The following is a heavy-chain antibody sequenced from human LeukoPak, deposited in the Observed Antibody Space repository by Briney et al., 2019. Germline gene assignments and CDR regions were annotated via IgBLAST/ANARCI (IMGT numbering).Heavy chain of an antibody. V-gene: IGHV1-24*01. CDR3: AKDTPDYYGSGSYWGWAFDI. CDR2: FDPEDGET. J-gene: IGHJ3*02. Sequence: GASVKVSCKVSGYTLTELSMHWVRQAPGKGLEWMGGFDPEDGETIYAQKFQGRVTMTEDTSTDTAYMELSSLRSEDTALYYCAKDTPDYYGSGSYWGWAFDIWGQGTMVTVSS. D-gene: IGHD3-10*01. CDR1: GYTLTELS.